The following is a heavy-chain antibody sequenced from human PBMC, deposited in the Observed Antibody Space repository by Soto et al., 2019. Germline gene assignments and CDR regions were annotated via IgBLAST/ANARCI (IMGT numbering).Heavy chain of an antibody. V-gene: IGHV1-46*01. J-gene: IGHJ4*02. CDR3: ALSTAFGSSSLLDY. CDR2: IDPSGGSA. D-gene: IGHD6-6*01. CDR1: GYTFTSYY. Sequence: QVHLVQSGAEVKKPGASVKVSCKASGYTFTSYYMHWVRQAPGQGLEWMGRIDPSGGSASYAQKFQGRVTMTRDTSTSTVYMELSSLSSEDTAVYFCALSTAFGSSSLLDYWGQGTLVTVSS.